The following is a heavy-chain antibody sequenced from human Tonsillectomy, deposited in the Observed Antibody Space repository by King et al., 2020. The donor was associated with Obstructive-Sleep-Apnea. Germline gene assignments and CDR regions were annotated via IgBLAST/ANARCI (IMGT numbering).Heavy chain of an antibody. D-gene: IGHD2-2*01. V-gene: IGHV4-59*08. J-gene: IGHJ5*02. CDR3: AGGYCSSTSCYDKSNWFDP. Sequence: VQLQESGPGLVKPSETLSLTCTVSGGSISSYYWSWIRQPPGKGLEWIGYIYYSGSTNYNPSLKSRDTISVDTSKNQFSLKRSSVTAADTAVYYCAGGYCSSTSCYDKSNWFDPWGQGTLVTVSS. CDR1: GGSISSYY. CDR2: IYYSGST.